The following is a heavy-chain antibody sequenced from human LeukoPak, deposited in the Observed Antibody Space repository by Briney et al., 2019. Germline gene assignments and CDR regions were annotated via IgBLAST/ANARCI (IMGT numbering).Heavy chain of an antibody. D-gene: IGHD1-26*01. J-gene: IGHJ5*02. Sequence: GASVKVSCKASGGTFSSYAISWVRQAPGQGLEWMGGIIPIFGTANYAQKFQGRVTITADKSTSTAYMELSSLRSEDTAVYYCARGTKFTVGASYRSNNWFDPWGQGTLVTVSS. CDR3: ARGTKFTVGASYRSNNWFDP. CDR2: IIPIFGTA. V-gene: IGHV1-69*06. CDR1: GGTFSSYA.